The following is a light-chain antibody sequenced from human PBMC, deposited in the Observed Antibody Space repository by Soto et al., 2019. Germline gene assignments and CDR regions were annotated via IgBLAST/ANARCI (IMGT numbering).Light chain of an antibody. J-gene: IGKJ1*01. V-gene: IGKV1-5*03. CDR3: QQYNSYSWT. CDR2: KAS. CDR1: QSISSW. Sequence: DIKMTQSPSTLSASVGDRITITCRASQSISSWLAWYQQKPGKAPKLLIYKASNLQSGVPSRFSGSGSGTEFTLTISSLQPDDFATYYCQQYNSYSWTFGQGTKVEIK.